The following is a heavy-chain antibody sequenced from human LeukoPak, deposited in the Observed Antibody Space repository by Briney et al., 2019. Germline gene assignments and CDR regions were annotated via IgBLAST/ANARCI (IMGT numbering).Heavy chain of an antibody. CDR1: GFTFSSSA. Sequence: PGGSLRLSCAASGFTFSSSAMTWVRQAPGKGLEWVSVIYSGGSTFYADSLKGRFTISRDNSKNTLYLQMNSLRADDTAVYYCAARPPIVVAGPFDYWGQGTLVTVSS. CDR2: IYSGGST. J-gene: IGHJ4*02. D-gene: IGHD6-19*01. CDR3: AARPPIVVAGPFDY. V-gene: IGHV3-23*03.